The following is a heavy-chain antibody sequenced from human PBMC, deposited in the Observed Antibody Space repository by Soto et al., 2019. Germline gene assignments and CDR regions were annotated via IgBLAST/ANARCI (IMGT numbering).Heavy chain of an antibody. D-gene: IGHD5-12*01. CDR2: ISYDGSNK. Sequence: QVQLVESGGGVVQPGRSLRLSCAAPGFTFSSYAMHWVRQAPGKGLEWVAVISYDGSNKYYADSVKGRFTISRDNSKNTLYLQMNSLRAEDTAVYYCARSDGYNFLDYWGQGTLVTVSS. V-gene: IGHV3-30-3*01. CDR1: GFTFSSYA. J-gene: IGHJ4*02. CDR3: ARSDGYNFLDY.